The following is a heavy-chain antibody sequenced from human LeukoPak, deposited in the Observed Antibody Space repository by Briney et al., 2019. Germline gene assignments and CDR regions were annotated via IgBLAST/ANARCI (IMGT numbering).Heavy chain of an antibody. J-gene: IGHJ4*02. Sequence: ASVKVSCKAPGYTFSSYGISWVRQAPGQGLEWMGWISAYNGNTNYAQKLQGRVTMTTDTSTSTAYMELNSLRSDDTAVYYCARDYNIFTGPHPSDYWGQGTLVTVSS. V-gene: IGHV1-18*04. CDR1: GYTFSSYG. CDR2: ISAYNGNT. CDR3: ARDYNIFTGPHPSDY. D-gene: IGHD3-9*01.